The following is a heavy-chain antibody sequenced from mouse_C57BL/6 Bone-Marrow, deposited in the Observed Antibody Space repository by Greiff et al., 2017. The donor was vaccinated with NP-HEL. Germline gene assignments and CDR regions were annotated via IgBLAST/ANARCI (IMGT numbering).Heavy chain of an antibody. CDR2: ISYSGST. Sequence: EVKLLESGPGLAKPSQTLSLPCSVTGYSIPSDYWNWIRKFPGNKLEYMGYISYSGSTYYNPYLKSRISITRDTSKNQYYLQLNSVTTEDTATYYCARRGTTVVAHWYFDVWGTGTTVTVSS. D-gene: IGHD1-1*01. CDR3: ARRGTTVVAHWYFDV. CDR1: GYSIPSDY. J-gene: IGHJ1*03. V-gene: IGHV3-8*01.